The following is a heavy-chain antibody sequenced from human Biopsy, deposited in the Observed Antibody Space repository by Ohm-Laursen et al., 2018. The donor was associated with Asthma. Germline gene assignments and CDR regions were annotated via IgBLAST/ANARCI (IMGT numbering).Heavy chain of an antibody. CDR2: INSVFGTT. Sequence: SSVKVSCKSLGGTFNTYAIGWVRQAPGQGLEWMGGINSVFGTTTYPQKFQGRVTITADDSTSTVYMELSSLRSEDTAVYYCARKAGSCISRTCYSLDFWGQGTLVTVSS. D-gene: IGHD2-2*01. J-gene: IGHJ4*02. V-gene: IGHV1-69*01. CDR1: GGTFNTYA. CDR3: ARKAGSCISRTCYSLDF.